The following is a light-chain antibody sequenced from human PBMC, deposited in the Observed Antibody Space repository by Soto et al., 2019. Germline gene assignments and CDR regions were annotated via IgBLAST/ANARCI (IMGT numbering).Light chain of an antibody. CDR3: CSYAGSYV. Sequence: QSVLTQPASVSGSPGQSITISCTGTSSDVGGYDYVSWYQLHPGKAPKLMVFEVSNRPSGVSYRFSGSKSGNTASLTISGLQAEDEADYYCCSYAGSYVFGTGTKLTVL. CDR1: SSDVGGYDY. CDR2: EVS. J-gene: IGLJ1*01. V-gene: IGLV2-14*01.